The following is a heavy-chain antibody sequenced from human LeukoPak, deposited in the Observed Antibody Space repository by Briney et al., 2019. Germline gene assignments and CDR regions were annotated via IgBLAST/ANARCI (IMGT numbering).Heavy chain of an antibody. CDR3: AKGSGSYSTALDY. Sequence: PGGSLRLSCAASGFTFSSYAVSWVRQAPGKGLEWVSAISGSGGSTYYADSVKGRFTISRDNSKNTLYLQMNSLRAEDTAVYYCAKGSGSYSTALDYWGQGTLVTVSS. CDR1: GFTFSSYA. J-gene: IGHJ4*02. D-gene: IGHD1-26*01. V-gene: IGHV3-23*01. CDR2: ISGSGGST.